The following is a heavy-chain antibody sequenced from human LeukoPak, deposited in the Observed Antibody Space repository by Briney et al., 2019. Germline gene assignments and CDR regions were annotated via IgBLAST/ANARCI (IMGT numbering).Heavy chain of an antibody. J-gene: IGHJ4*02. CDR3: AKDRGDSSGLIDY. V-gene: IGHV3-30*18. CDR2: TSYDGSNK. D-gene: IGHD3-22*01. Sequence: GGSLRLSCAASGFSFSSYGMHWVRQAPGKGLEWVALTSYDGSNKYYADSVKGRFTISRDNSKNTLYLQMNSLRAEDTAVYYCAKDRGDSSGLIDYWGQGTLVTVSS. CDR1: GFSFSSYG.